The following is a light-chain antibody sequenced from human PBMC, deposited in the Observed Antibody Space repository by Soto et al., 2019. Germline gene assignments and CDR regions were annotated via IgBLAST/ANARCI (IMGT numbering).Light chain of an antibody. CDR3: QQYGNSPLT. Sequence: EIVLTQSPGTLSLSPGERATLSCRASQSVSSSYLAWYQQKPGQAPRLLIYGTSTRATGIPDRFSGSGSGTDFALTISRLEPEDFAVYYCQQYGNSPLTFGGGTKVEI. CDR1: QSVSSSY. J-gene: IGKJ4*01. CDR2: GTS. V-gene: IGKV3-20*01.